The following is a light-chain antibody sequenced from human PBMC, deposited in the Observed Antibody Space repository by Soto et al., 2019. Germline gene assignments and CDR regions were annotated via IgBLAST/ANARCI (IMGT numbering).Light chain of an antibody. CDR3: AAWDDSLNGHV. J-gene: IGLJ1*01. Sequence: QPVLTQPPSASGTPGQRVTISCSGSSSNIGTSTVNWYHQLPGTAPKLLIYTNNQRPSGVPDRFSGSKSGTSASLAISGLQSEDEADYYCAAWDDSLNGHVFGTGTKVTVL. V-gene: IGLV1-44*01. CDR2: TNN. CDR1: SSNIGTST.